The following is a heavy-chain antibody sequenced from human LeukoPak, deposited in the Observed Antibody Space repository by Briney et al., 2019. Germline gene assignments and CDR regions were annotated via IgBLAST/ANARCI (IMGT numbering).Heavy chain of an antibody. CDR2: IKQDGSEK. CDR1: GFTFSSYW. D-gene: IGHD2-15*01. Sequence: GGSLRLSCAASGFTFSSYWMSWVRQAPGKGLEWVANIKQDGSEKYYVDSVKGRFTISRDNAKNSLYLQMNSLRAEDTAVYYCARELRYCSGGSCYPTSYYFDYWGQGTLVTVSS. V-gene: IGHV3-7*01. J-gene: IGHJ4*02. CDR3: ARELRYCSGGSCYPTSYYFDY.